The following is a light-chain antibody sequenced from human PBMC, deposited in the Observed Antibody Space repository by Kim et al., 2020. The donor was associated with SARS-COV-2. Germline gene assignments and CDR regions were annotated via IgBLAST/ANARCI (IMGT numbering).Light chain of an antibody. J-gene: IGLJ3*02. CDR3: QAWDSANWV. CDR1: NIGSKN. CDR2: RDS. V-gene: IGLV3-9*01. Sequence: SYELTQPLSVSVAPGQTASITCGGNNIGSKNVHWYQQKPGQAPVLVIYRDSNRPSGISERFSGSNSGNTATLTISRAHAGDEADYYCQAWDSANWV.